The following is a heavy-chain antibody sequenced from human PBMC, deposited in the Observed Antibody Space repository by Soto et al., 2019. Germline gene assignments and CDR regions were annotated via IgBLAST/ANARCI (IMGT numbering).Heavy chain of an antibody. CDR3: AKVYGKSYYYGMDV. CDR1: GFTFSSYA. CDR2: ISGSGGST. V-gene: IGHV3-23*01. Sequence: PGGSLRLSCAASGFTFSSYAMSWVRQAPGKGLEWVSAISGSGGSTYYADSVKGRFTISRDNSKNTLYLQMNSLRAEDTAVYYCAKVYGKSYYYGMDVWGQGTTVTVSS. D-gene: IGHD2-8*01. J-gene: IGHJ6*02.